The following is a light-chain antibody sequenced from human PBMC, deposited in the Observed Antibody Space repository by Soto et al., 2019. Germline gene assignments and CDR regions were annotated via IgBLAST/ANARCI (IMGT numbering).Light chain of an antibody. CDR1: ESVSRSY. CDR3: QQYGSSPRT. V-gene: IGKV3-20*01. J-gene: IGKJ1*01. Sequence: EIVLTQSPGTLSLSPGERATLSCRASESVSRSYLAWYQKKPDQAPRLLIYGASSRATGIPDRFSGSGSGTDFTLTISRLEPEDFAVYYCQQYGSSPRTFGQGTKV. CDR2: GAS.